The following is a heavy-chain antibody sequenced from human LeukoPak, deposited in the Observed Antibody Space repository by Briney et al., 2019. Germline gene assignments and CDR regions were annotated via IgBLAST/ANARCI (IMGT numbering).Heavy chain of an antibody. V-gene: IGHV3-30*02. J-gene: IGHJ3*02. Sequence: GGSLRLSCAASGFTFSSYGMHWVRQAPGKGLEWVAFIRYDGSNKYYADSVKGRFTTSRDNSKNSLYLQMNSLRSEDTALYYCAKARGLIGGAFDIWGQGTMVTVSS. CDR3: AKARGLIGGAFDI. CDR2: IRYDGSNK. CDR1: GFTFSSYG. D-gene: IGHD3-22*01.